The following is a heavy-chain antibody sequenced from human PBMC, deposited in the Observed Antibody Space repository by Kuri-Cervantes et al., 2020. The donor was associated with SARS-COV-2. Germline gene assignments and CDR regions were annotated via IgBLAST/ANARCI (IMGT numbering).Heavy chain of an antibody. D-gene: IGHD2-2*01. V-gene: IGHV3-49*03. CDR1: GFTFGDYA. J-gene: IGHJ3*02. CDR3: TREGIVVVPAAIGAFDI. CDR2: IRSKAYGGTT. Sequence: GESLKISCPASGFTFGDYAMSWFRQAPGKGLEWVGFIRSKAYGGTTEYAASVKGRFTISRDDSKSIAYLQMNSLKTEDTAVYYCTREGIVVVPAAIGAFDIWGQGTMVTVSS.